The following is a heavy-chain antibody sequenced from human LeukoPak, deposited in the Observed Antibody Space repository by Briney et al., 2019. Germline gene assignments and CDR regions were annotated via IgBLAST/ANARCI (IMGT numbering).Heavy chain of an antibody. D-gene: IGHD1-7*01. CDR2: MNPNSGNT. V-gene: IGHV1-8*01. J-gene: IGHJ4*02. CDR3: ARGWSGTLDY. CDR1: GYTFTSYD. Sequence: AAVNVSCKASGYTFTSYDINWVRQATGQGLEWMGWMNPNSGNTGYAQRFQGRVTMTRNTSISTAYMELSSLRSKDTAVYYCARGWSGTLDYWGQGTLVTVSS.